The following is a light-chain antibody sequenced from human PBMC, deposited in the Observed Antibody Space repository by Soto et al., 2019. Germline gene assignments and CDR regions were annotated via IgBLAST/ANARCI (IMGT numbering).Light chain of an antibody. CDR3: QQFSSYPLT. CDR2: DAS. Sequence: EIVLTQSPATLSLSPWERATLSCRASQGVSSYLAWYQQKPGQAPRLLIYDASNRATGIPARFSGSGPGTDFTLTISRLEPEDFAVYYCQQFSSYPLTFGGGTKVDIK. V-gene: IGKV3D-11*01. J-gene: IGKJ4*01. CDR1: QGVSSY.